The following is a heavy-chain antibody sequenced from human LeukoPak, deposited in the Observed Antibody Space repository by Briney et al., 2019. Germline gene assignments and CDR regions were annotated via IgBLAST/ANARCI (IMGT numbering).Heavy chain of an antibody. D-gene: IGHD5-12*01. CDR3: ASGIVATLYYYYYGMDV. CDR2: IIPIFGTA. J-gene: IGHJ6*02. V-gene: IGHV1-69*13. Sequence: SVKVSCKASGGTFSSYAISWVRQAPGQGLEWMGGIIPIFGTANYAQKFQGRVTITADESTSTAYMELSSLRSEDTAVYYCASGIVATLYYYYYGMDVWGQGTTVIVSS. CDR1: GGTFSSYA.